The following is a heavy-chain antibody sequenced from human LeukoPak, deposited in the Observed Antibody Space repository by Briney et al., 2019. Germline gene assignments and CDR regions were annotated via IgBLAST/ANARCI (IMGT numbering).Heavy chain of an antibody. V-gene: IGHV3-74*01. CDR2: INSDGSIT. Sequence: GGSLRLSCAASGFTFSSYWMHWVRQAPGKGLVWVSRINSDGSITTYVDSVKGRFTISRDNAKNTLYLQMNSLRAEDTAVYYCARGRYGSDFDYWGQGTLVTVSS. J-gene: IGHJ4*02. D-gene: IGHD3-10*01. CDR1: GFTFSSYW. CDR3: ARGRYGSDFDY.